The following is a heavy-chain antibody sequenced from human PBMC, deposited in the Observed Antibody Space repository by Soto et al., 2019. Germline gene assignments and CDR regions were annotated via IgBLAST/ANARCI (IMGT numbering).Heavy chain of an antibody. CDR2: IIPILGIA. CDR1: GGTFSSYT. CDR3: ARGPLLWFGEFIYGMDV. J-gene: IGHJ6*02. V-gene: IGHV1-69*02. D-gene: IGHD3-10*01. Sequence: QVQLVQSGAEVKKPGSSVKVSCKASGGTFSSYTISWVRQAPGQGLEWMGRIIPILGIANYAQKFQGRATITADKSTSTAYMELSSLRSEDTAVYYCARGPLLWFGEFIYGMDVWGQGTTVTVSS.